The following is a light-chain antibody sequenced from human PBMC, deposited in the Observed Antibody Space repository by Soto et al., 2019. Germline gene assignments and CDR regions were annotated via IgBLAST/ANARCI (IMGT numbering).Light chain of an antibody. CDR2: GAS. CDR1: QSVSSN. V-gene: IGKV3D-15*01. J-gene: IGKJ1*01. CDR3: QQYNNWPPVT. Sequence: EIVMTQSPATLSVSLGERATLSCRASQSVSSNLAWYQQQPGQAPRLLIYGASTRATGIPARFSGSGSGTAFTLTISSLQSEDFSVYYCQQYNNWPPVTFGQGTKVEIK.